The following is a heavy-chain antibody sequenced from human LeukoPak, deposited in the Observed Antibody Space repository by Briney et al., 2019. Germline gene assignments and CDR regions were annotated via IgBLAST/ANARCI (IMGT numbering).Heavy chain of an antibody. J-gene: IGHJ6*02. V-gene: IGHV1-69*13. CDR2: IIPIFGTA. D-gene: IGHD6-19*01. CDR1: GGTLSSYA. Sequence: SVKVSCTASGGTLSSYAISWVRQAPGQGLEWMGGIIPIFGTANYAQKFQGRVTITADESTSTAYMELSSLRSEDTAVYYCARDPRAVAGIPGFYYYGMDVWGQGTTVTVSS. CDR3: ARDPRAVAGIPGFYYYGMDV.